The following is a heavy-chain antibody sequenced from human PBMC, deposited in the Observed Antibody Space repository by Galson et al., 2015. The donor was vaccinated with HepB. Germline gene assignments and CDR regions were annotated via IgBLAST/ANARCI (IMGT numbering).Heavy chain of an antibody. Sequence: QSGAEVKKPGESLKISCKGSGYSFTSYWIGWVRQMPGKGLEWMGIIYPGDSDTRYSPSFQGQVTISADKSISTAYLQWSSLKASDTAMYYCARQDYYDSSGYYEGYFDYWGQGTLVTVSS. CDR1: GYSFTSYW. V-gene: IGHV5-51*01. J-gene: IGHJ4*02. CDR2: IYPGDSDT. CDR3: ARQDYYDSSGYYEGYFDY. D-gene: IGHD3-22*01.